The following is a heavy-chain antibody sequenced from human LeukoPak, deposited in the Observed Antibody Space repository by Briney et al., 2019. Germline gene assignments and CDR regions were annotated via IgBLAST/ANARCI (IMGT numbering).Heavy chain of an antibody. D-gene: IGHD3-22*01. V-gene: IGHV3-23*01. J-gene: IGHJ4*02. CDR2: ISDSGGRT. Sequence: GGSLRLSCAVSGITLSNYGMSWGRQGPGKGLEWGAGISDSGGRTNYADSVNGRFTISRENPKNTLYPPMNSLRAEAPAVYFCAKRGVVIRVILVGFHKEAYYFDSWGQGALVTVSS. CDR1: GITLSNYG. CDR3: AKRGVVIRVILVGFHKEAYYFDS.